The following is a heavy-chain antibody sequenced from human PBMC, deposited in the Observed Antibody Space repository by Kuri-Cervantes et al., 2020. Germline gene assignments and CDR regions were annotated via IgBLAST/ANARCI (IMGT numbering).Heavy chain of an antibody. CDR1: GFTFDDYA. CDR2: INSDGSRT. V-gene: IGHV3-74*01. CDR3: AKSDWFDP. Sequence: ETLSLTCAASGFTFDDYAMHWVRQAPGKGLVWVSRINSDGSRTIYADSVKGRFTISRDNAKNTLYLQMNSLRDEDTAVYYCAKSDWFDPWGQGTLVTVSS. J-gene: IGHJ5*02.